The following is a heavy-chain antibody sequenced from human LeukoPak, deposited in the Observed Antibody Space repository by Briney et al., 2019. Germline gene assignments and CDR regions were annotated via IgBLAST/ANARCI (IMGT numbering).Heavy chain of an antibody. CDR1: GSAFSNSW. Sequence: GGALRLSCAASGSAFSNSWMGWVRQAPGGGLEWVANIKTDGSKTYYVDSVRGQITISRDNAKNALYLQMNSLRVEDTAVYLCARHGSWCFDSWGQGALVTVSS. CDR3: ARHGSWCFDS. D-gene: IGHD2-15*01. V-gene: IGHV3-7*05. J-gene: IGHJ4*02. CDR2: IKTDGSKT.